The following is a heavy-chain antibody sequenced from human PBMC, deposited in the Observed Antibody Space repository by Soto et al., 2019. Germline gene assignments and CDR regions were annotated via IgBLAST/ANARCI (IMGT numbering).Heavy chain of an antibody. Sequence: SVKVSGKASGGTFSSYAISWVRQAPGQGLEWMGGIIPIFGTANYAQKFQGRVTITADKSTSTAYMELSSLRSEDTAVYYCARNRYDILTGYPYYFDYWGQGTLVTVSS. CDR1: GGTFSSYA. CDR3: ARNRYDILTGYPYYFDY. D-gene: IGHD3-9*01. CDR2: IIPIFGTA. V-gene: IGHV1-69*06. J-gene: IGHJ4*02.